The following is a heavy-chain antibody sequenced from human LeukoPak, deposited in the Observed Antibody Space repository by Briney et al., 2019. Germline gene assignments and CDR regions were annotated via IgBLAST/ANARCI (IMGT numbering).Heavy chain of an antibody. Sequence: SVKVSCKAPGGTFSSYTISWVRQAPGQGPEWMGRIIPILGIANYAQKFQGRVTITADKSTSTAYMELSSLRSEDTAVYYCAREYGSGSYYYYYGMDVWGQGTTVTVSS. CDR1: GGTFSSYT. J-gene: IGHJ6*02. V-gene: IGHV1-69*04. CDR3: AREYGSGSYYYYYGMDV. D-gene: IGHD3-10*01. CDR2: IIPILGIA.